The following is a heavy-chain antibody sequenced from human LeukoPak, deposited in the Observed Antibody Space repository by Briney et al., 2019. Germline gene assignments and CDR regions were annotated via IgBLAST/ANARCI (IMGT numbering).Heavy chain of an antibody. CDR3: ARPLERRLIHYFAF. J-gene: IGHJ4*02. CDR1: GFTFDKYA. Sequence: GGSLRLSWAASGFTFDKYAMQWVRQAPGKWLEWVGVVSYLGNDKFYADSVKGRFTISKDNSNNTVYLEINSLRSEDTAVYYCARPLERRLIHYFAFWGPGTLVTVSS. CDR2: VSYLGNDK. D-gene: IGHD6-25*01. V-gene: IGHV3-30-3*01.